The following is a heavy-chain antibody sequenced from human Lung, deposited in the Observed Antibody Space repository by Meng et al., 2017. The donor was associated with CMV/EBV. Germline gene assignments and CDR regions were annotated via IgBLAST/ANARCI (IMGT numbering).Heavy chain of an antibody. CDR1: GGSISSTNYY. CDR2: ISYSGGT. Sequence: CSVSGGSISSTNYYWGWIRQPPGKGLEWIGGISYSGGTYYNPSLRSRVTISVDTSKSQFSLKLSSVTAADTAVYYCARLTTSGTFDYWGQGTLVTVSS. J-gene: IGHJ4*02. D-gene: IGHD2-2*01. CDR3: ARLTTSGTFDY. V-gene: IGHV4-39*01.